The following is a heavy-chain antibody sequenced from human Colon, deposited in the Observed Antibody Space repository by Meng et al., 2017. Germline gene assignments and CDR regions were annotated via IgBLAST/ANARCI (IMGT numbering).Heavy chain of an antibody. CDR3: ARDRSRLSTVTLLFDP. CDR1: GYTFTSYA. J-gene: IGHJ5*02. CDR2: INAGNGNT. D-gene: IGHD4-17*01. V-gene: IGHV1-3*01. Sequence: VQLVQSGPEGRKPGASVKVSYKASGYTFTSYAMHWVRQAPGQRLEWMGWINAGNGNTKYSQKFQGRVTITRDTSASTAYMELSSLRSEDTAVYYCARDRSRLSTVTLLFDPWGQGTLVTVSS.